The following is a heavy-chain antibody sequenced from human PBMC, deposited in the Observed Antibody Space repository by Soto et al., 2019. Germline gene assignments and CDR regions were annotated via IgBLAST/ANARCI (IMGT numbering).Heavy chain of an antibody. V-gene: IGHV1-18*01. CDR1: GYNFVTFG. Sequence: ASVKVSCKASGYNFVTFGVSWVRQAPGQGLEWMGWITPDNGNTNYAQKFQGRATMTTDTSTSTAYMEVRSLRFDDTAVYYCARSQGEWLLLRDGLVDYWGQGTLVTVSS. D-gene: IGHD3-22*01. J-gene: IGHJ4*02. CDR3: ARSQGEWLLLRDGLVDY. CDR2: ITPDNGNT.